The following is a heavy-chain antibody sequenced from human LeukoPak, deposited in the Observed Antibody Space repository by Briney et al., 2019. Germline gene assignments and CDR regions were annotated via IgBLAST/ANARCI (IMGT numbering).Heavy chain of an antibody. J-gene: IGHJ5*02. CDR3: ARDLDDITAGDWFDP. V-gene: IGHV1-8*03. CDR2: MNPNSGNT. D-gene: IGHD3-9*01. Sequence: ASVKVSCKASGGTFSSYAFSWVRQATGQGLEWMGWMNPNSGNTGYAQKFQGRVTITRNTSISTAYMELSSLRSEDTAVYYCARDLDDITAGDWFDPWGQGTLVTVSS. CDR1: GGTFSSYA.